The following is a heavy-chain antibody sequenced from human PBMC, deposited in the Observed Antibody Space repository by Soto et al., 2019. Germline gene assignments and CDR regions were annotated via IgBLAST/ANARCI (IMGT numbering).Heavy chain of an antibody. Sequence: GGSLRLSCAASGFTFSSYAMSWVRQAPGKGLEWVSAISGSGGSTYYADSVKGRFTISRDNSKNTLYLQMNSLRAEDTAAYYCAKDEFRDKAMGFPQDNWFDPWGQGTLVTVSS. D-gene: IGHD5-18*01. J-gene: IGHJ5*02. CDR1: GFTFSSYA. CDR2: ISGSGGST. V-gene: IGHV3-23*01. CDR3: AKDEFRDKAMGFPQDNWFDP.